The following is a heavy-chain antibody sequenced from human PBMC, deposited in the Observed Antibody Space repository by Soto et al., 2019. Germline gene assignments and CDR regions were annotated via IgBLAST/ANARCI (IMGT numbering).Heavy chain of an antibody. V-gene: IGHV3-23*01. J-gene: IGHJ4*02. CDR3: AKDLRPDGRYDLDY. Sequence: GGSLRLSCAAYGFTFGTYAMNWVRQATEKGLEWVAVIVGDASSIAYADSVKGRFTISRDNSRNIMYLQMTSLKVEDTATYFCAKDLRPDGRYDLDYWGQGTQVTVSS. CDR1: GFTFGTYA. CDR2: IVGDASSI. D-gene: IGHD2-15*01.